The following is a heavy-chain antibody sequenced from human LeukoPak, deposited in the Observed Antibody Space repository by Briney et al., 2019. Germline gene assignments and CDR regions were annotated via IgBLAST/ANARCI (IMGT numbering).Heavy chain of an antibody. D-gene: IGHD2-2*01. CDR2: VHLSGRT. CDR3: ASSRGGCSSTSCYDY. J-gene: IGHJ4*02. V-gene: IGHV4-4*02. CDR1: GGSISSTNW. Sequence: SETLSLTCGVSGGSISSTNWWTWVRQPPGEGLEWIGEVHLSGRTNYNPSLESRVTMSVDMSENHISLKLTSVTAADTAVYYCASSRGGCSSTSCYDYWGQGTPVTVSS.